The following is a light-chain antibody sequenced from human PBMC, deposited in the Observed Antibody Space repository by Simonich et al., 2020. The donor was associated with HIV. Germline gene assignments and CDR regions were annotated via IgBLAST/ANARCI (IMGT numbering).Light chain of an antibody. CDR3: LLYSSGAQPWV. V-gene: IGLV7-43*01. CDR1: TGAVTSGYY. CDR2: STS. J-gene: IGLJ3*02. Sequence: QTVVTQEPSLTVSPGGTVTLTCASSTGAVTSGYYPNWFQQKPGQAPSALIYSTSNKHPWTPARFSGSLRGGKAALTLSGVQPEDEAEYYCLLYSSGAQPWVFGGGTKLTVL.